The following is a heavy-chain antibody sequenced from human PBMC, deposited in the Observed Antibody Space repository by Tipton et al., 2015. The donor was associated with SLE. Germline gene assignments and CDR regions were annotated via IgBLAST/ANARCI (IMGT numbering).Heavy chain of an antibody. CDR2: VYYSEST. V-gene: IGHV4-59*12. CDR3: ARGGYDFWSGPGNY. Sequence: GLVKPSETLSLTCTVSGGSFSSYYWSWVRQPPGKGLEWIGNVYYSESTNYNPSLRSRVTISVDSSKNQFSLKLSSVTAADTAVYYCARGGYDFWSGPGNYWGQGTLVTVSS. D-gene: IGHD3-3*01. J-gene: IGHJ4*02. CDR1: GGSFSSYY.